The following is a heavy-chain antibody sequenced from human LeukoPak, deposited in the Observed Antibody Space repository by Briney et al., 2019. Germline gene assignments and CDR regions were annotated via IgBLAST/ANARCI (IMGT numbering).Heavy chain of an antibody. Sequence: GASVKVSCKASGGTFSSYAISWVRQAPGQGLEWMGGIIPIFGTANYAQKFQGRVTMTRDTSTSTVYMELSSLRSEDTAVYYCAREGYYDSSGYSAFDIWGQGTMVTASS. V-gene: IGHV1-69*05. CDR1: GGTFSSYA. CDR2: IIPIFGTA. J-gene: IGHJ3*02. D-gene: IGHD3-22*01. CDR3: AREGYYDSSGYSAFDI.